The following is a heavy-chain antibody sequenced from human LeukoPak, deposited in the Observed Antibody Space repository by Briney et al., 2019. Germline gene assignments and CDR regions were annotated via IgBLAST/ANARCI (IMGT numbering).Heavy chain of an antibody. CDR3: ARVGYESRAEHYYYYYYMDV. CDR1: GFTFSSYS. CDR2: ISSSSSYI. V-gene: IGHV3-21*01. D-gene: IGHD5-18*01. J-gene: IGHJ6*03. Sequence: GGSLRLSCVASGFTFSSYSMNWVRQAPGKGLEWVSSISSSSSYIYYADSVKGRFTISRDNAKNTLYLQMNSLRAEDTAVYYCARVGYESRAEHYYYYYYMDVWGKGTTVTVSS.